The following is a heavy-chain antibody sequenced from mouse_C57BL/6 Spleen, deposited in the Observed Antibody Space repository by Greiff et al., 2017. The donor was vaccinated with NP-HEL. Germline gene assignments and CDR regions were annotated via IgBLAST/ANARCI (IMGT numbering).Heavy chain of an antibody. J-gene: IGHJ2*01. CDR3: ARLTTVVAREYYFDY. V-gene: IGHV1-18*01. CDR1: GYTFTDYN. Sequence: EVQLQESGPELVKPGASVKIPCKASGYTFTDYNMDWVKQSHGKSLEWIGDINPNNGGTIYNQKFKGKATLTVDKSSSTAYMELRSLTSEDTAVYYCARLTTVVAREYYFDYWGQGTTLTVSS. CDR2: INPNNGGT. D-gene: IGHD1-1*01.